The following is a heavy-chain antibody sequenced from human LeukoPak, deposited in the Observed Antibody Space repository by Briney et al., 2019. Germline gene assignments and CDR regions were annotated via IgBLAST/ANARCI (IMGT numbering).Heavy chain of an antibody. CDR3: ARARRVAVRGIYFDF. CDR1: GDSITNYY. Sequence: SETLSLTCTVSGDSITNYYWSWIRHSAGKGLESIGFIHHSGSANYNPSLKSRVTMSVDTSKNQFSLKISSMTAADTALYHCARARRVAVRGIYFDFWGQGALVTVSS. CDR2: IHHSGSA. J-gene: IGHJ4*02. V-gene: IGHV4-59*01. D-gene: IGHD3-10*02.